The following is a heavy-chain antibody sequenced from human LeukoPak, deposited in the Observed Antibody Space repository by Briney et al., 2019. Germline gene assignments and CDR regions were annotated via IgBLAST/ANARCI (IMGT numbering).Heavy chain of an antibody. D-gene: IGHD2-15*01. CDR1: GGSFSGYY. Sequence: PSETLSLTCAVYGGSFSGYYWSWVRQPPGKGLEWVGEINESGSTNYNPSLKSRVTISVDKSKKQFSLKQRSVDAADTAVYYCARGLVDIVVVVAATPFDYWGQGTLVTVSS. V-gene: IGHV4-34*01. CDR3: ARGLVDIVVVVAATPFDY. J-gene: IGHJ4*02. CDR2: INESGST.